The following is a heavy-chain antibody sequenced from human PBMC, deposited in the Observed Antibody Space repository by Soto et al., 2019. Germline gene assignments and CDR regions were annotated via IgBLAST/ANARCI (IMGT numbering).Heavy chain of an antibody. CDR1: GGSISSGGYY. CDR2: ISYSGTT. V-gene: IGHV4-30-4*08. J-gene: IGHJ5*02. Sequence: PSETLSLTCTVSGGSISSGGYYWSWIRQPPGEGLEWIGFISYSGTTSYSPSLKSRLAISLDTSKNQFSLSLTSVTAADTAVYYCARGRGYSYGLDPWGQGTLVTVLL. CDR3: ARGRGYSYGLDP. D-gene: IGHD5-12*01.